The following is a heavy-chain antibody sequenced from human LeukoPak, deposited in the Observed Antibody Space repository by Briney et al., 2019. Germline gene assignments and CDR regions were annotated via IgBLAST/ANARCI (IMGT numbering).Heavy chain of an antibody. Sequence: ASVKVPCKASGYTFTSYYMHWVRQAPGQGLEWMGIINPSGGSTSYAQKFQGRVTMTRDTSTSTVYMELSSLRSEDTAVYYCARDLSGYYPDYWGQGTLVTVSS. CDR2: INPSGGST. V-gene: IGHV1-46*01. CDR3: ARDLSGYYPDY. CDR1: GYTFTSYY. D-gene: IGHD3-22*01. J-gene: IGHJ4*02.